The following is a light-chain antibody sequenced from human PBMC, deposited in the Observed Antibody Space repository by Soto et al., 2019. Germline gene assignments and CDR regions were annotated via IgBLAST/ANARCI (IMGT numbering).Light chain of an antibody. V-gene: IGKV1-5*03. CDR2: KAS. CDR1: QTICSW. Sequence: DIQMTQSPSTLSGSVGDRVTITCRASQTICSWLAWYPQKPGKAPKLLIYKASTLKSGVPSRFSGSGSGTEFTLTIISLQPDDFATYYCQHYNSYSEAFGQGATA. J-gene: IGKJ1*01. CDR3: QHYNSYSEA.